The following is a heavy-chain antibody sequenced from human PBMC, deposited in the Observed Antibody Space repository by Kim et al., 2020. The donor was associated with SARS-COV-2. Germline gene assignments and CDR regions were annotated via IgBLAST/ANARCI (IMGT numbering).Heavy chain of an antibody. D-gene: IGHD3-16*01. V-gene: IGHV4-39*01. CDR1: GGSISSSGSY. Sequence: SETLSLTCTVSGGSISSSGSYWGWIRQPPGKGLEWIGSMYYSGSTYYNPSLKSRVTISVDTSKNQFSLKLSSVTAADTAVYYCARHIYDYFWGSYLDS. CDR3: ARHIYDYFWGSYLDS. J-gene: IGHJ5*01. CDR2: MYYSGST.